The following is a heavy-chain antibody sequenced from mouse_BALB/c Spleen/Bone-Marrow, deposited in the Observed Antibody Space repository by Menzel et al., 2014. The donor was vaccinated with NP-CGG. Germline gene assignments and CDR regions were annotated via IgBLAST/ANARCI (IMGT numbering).Heavy chain of an antibody. J-gene: IGHJ3*01. CDR2: INPDSSTI. CDR1: GFDFSRFW. V-gene: IGHV4-1*02. Sequence: EVKLMESGGGLVQPGGSLKLSCAASGFDFSRFWMTWVRQAPGKGLEWIGEINPDSSTINYTPSLKGKFIISRDNAKNTLYLQMSKVRSEDTALYYCAKNYYYGYVAYWGQGTLVTVSA. D-gene: IGHD1-2*01. CDR3: AKNYYYGYVAY.